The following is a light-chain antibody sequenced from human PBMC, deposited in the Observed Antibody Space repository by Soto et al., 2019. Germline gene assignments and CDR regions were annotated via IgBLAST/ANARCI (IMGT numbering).Light chain of an antibody. CDR2: DVS. V-gene: IGLV2-11*01. Sequence: QSALTQPRSVSGSPAQSVTISCTGTNSDVGGYNYVSWYQQQPGKAPKVMIYDVSKRPSGVPDRFSGSKSGNTASLTISGLQAEDEADYYCCSYAGSYTGVFGTGTKVTVL. CDR1: NSDVGGYNY. CDR3: CSYAGSYTGV. J-gene: IGLJ1*01.